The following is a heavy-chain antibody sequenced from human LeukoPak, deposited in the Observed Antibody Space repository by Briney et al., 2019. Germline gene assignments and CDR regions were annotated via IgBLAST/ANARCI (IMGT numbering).Heavy chain of an antibody. V-gene: IGHV1-8*02. Sequence: ASVKVSCKASGYTFTGYYMHWVRQAPGQGLEWMGWMNPNSGNTGYAQKFQGRVTMTRNTSISTAYMELSSLRSEDTAVYYCAVSSGWYGSLNYWGQGTLVTVSS. CDR2: MNPNSGNT. CDR3: AVSSGWYGSLNY. J-gene: IGHJ4*02. D-gene: IGHD6-19*01. CDR1: GYTFTGYY.